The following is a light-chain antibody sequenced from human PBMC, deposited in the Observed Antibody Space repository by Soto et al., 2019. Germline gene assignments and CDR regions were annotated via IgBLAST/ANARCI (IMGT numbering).Light chain of an antibody. CDR2: TTS. Sequence: DIQMTQSPSSLSASVGDRVTITCRASQTIAMYVNWFQQKPGKAPKPLIYTTSSLQIGVPPRFSGSGSETDFTLTISRLQPEDSATYYCQQSFTTPYTFGQGTKLELK. CDR3: QQSFTTPYT. J-gene: IGKJ2*01. CDR1: QTIAMY. V-gene: IGKV1-39*01.